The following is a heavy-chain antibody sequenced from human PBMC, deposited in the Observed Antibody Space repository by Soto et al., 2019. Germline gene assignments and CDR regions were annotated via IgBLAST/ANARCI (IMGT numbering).Heavy chain of an antibody. Sequence: PGGSLRLSCAASGFTFSSYAMHWVRQAPGKGLEWVAVISYDGSNKYYADSVKGRFTISRDNSKNTLYLQMNSLRAEDTAVYYCANPLGEHYLGILAYWGQATLVTVSS. CDR3: ANPLGEHYLGILAY. V-gene: IGHV3-30-3*01. J-gene: IGHJ4*02. D-gene: IGHD1-1*01. CDR1: GFTFSSYA. CDR2: ISYDGSNK.